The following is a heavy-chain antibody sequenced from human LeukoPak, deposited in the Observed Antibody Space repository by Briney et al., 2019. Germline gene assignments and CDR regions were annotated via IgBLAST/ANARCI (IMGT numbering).Heavy chain of an antibody. CDR2: INAGNGNT. CDR1: GYTFTSYA. V-gene: IGHV1-3*01. Sequence: ASVKVSCKASGYTFTSYAMHWVRQAPGQRLEWMGWINAGNGNTKYSQKFQGRVTITRDTSASTAYMELSSLRSEDTAVYYCARESWGGYSSDWYGYWGQGTLVTVSS. CDR3: ARESWGGYSSDWYGY. D-gene: IGHD6-19*01. J-gene: IGHJ4*02.